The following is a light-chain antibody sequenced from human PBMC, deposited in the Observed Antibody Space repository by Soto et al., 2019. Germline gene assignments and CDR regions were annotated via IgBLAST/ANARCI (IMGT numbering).Light chain of an antibody. CDR2: GAS. CDR1: QSVSSNY. Sequence: EIVLTQSPGTLSLSPGERATLSCRASQSVSSNYLAWYQQKPGQAPRLLIYGASSRATGIPDRVSGSGSGTDFTLTIGRLEPEDFAVYYCQQYGGAPWTFGQGTKVDIK. V-gene: IGKV3-20*01. J-gene: IGKJ1*01. CDR3: QQYGGAPWT.